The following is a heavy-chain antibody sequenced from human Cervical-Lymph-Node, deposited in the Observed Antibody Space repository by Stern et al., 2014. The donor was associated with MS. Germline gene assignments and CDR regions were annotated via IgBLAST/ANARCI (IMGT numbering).Heavy chain of an antibody. J-gene: IGHJ6*02. CDR1: GFTFSSYG. D-gene: IGHD3-3*01. Sequence: VQLVQSGGGVVQPGRSLRLSCAASGFTFSSYGMHWVRQAPGKGLEWVAVISYDGSNKYYAVSVKGRFTISRDNSKNSLYLQMNSLRAEDTAVYYCAKEGRFLEWFPYYYGMDVWGQGTTVTVSS. CDR2: ISYDGSNK. CDR3: AKEGRFLEWFPYYYGMDV. V-gene: IGHV3-30*18.